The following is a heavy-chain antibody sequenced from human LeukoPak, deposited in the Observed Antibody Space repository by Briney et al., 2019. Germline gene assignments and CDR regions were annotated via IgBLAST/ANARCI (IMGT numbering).Heavy chain of an antibody. Sequence: PSETLYLTCTTSGVSISRFYWSWVRQPPGKGLEWIGNIYNGVPTFFNPSLKSRVTISVDTSRRQFSLELASVTAADTAVYYCVQTTGWPGFDYWGQGILVTVSS. CDR3: VQTTGWPGFDY. J-gene: IGHJ4*02. V-gene: IGHV4-4*09. D-gene: IGHD6-19*01. CDR1: GVSISRFY. CDR2: IYNGVPT.